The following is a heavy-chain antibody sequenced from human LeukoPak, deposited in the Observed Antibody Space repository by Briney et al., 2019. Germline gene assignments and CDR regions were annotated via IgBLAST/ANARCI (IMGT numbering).Heavy chain of an antibody. V-gene: IGHV3-9*01. CDR3: AKATLGSLLFGAEDH. J-gene: IGHJ4*02. Sequence: PGRSLSLSCSASGFSFDDYAMHWVRQAPGKGLEWVSGISWNGGNIAYADSVKGRFTVSRDNAKNFLYLQMNSLRPEDTAFYYCAKATLGSLLFGAEDHWGQGTLVTVSS. CDR2: ISWNGGNI. D-gene: IGHD3-10*01. CDR1: GFSFDDYA.